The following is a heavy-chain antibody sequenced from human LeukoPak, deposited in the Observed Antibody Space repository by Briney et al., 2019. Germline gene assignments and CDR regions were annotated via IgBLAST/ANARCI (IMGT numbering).Heavy chain of an antibody. CDR3: ARETRGSYLPFDS. V-gene: IGHV4-39*07. CDR2: VYKNGVT. D-gene: IGHD1-26*01. J-gene: IGHJ5*01. CDR1: GGSISSSGYY. Sequence: PSETLSLTSTVSGGSISSSGYYWGWIRQPPGKGLEWIGSVYKNGVTSYNAALKSRVTILVDTTKNQFSLKVSSLTAADTAVYYCARETRGSYLPFDSWGQGTLVTVSS.